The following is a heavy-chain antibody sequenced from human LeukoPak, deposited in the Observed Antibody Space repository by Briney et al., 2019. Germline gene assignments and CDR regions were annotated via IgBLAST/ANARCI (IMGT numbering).Heavy chain of an antibody. V-gene: IGHV3-30*02. CDR1: GFTFSSYG. CDR3: AKDHRIVGATRDDY. J-gene: IGHJ4*02. D-gene: IGHD1-26*01. CDR2: IRYDGSNK. Sequence: PGGSLRLSCAASGFTFSSYGMHWVRQAPGKGLEGVAFIRYDGSNKYYADSVKGRFTISRDNSKNTLYLQMNSLRAEDTAVYYCAKDHRIVGATRDDYWGQGTLVTVSS.